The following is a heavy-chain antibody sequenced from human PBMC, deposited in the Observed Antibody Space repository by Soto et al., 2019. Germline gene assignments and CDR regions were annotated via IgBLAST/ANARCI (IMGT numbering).Heavy chain of an antibody. J-gene: IGHJ4*02. V-gene: IGHV1-8*01. CDR3: ARVLGIAVAPPGY. Sequence: KGSCKASVYTITSYDIKWVRQATGQGLEWMGWMNPNSGNTGYAQKFQGRVTMTRNTSISTAYMELSSLRSEDTAVYYCARVLGIAVAPPGYWGQGTLVTVSS. CDR2: MNPNSGNT. CDR1: VYTITSYD. D-gene: IGHD6-19*01.